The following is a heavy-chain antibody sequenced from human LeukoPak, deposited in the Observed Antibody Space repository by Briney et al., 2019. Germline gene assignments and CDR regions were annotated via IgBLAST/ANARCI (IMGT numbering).Heavy chain of an antibody. CDR1: GFTFSSYG. CDR2: ISYDGSNK. Sequence: GGSLRLSCAASGFTFSSYGMHWVRQAPGKGLEWVAVISYDGSNKYYADSVKGRFTISRDNSKNTLYLQMNSLRAEDTAVYYCAKDPTYDYVWYGMDVWGQGTTVTVSS. CDR3: AKDPTYDYVWYGMDV. V-gene: IGHV3-30*18. D-gene: IGHD3-16*01. J-gene: IGHJ6*02.